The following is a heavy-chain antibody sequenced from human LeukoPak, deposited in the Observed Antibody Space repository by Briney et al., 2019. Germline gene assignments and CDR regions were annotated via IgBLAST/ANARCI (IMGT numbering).Heavy chain of an antibody. CDR2: ISYDGSNK. CDR3: ARDPVGANDHFDY. V-gene: IGHV3-30-3*01. J-gene: IGHJ4*02. D-gene: IGHD1-26*01. Sequence: GGSLRLSCAASGFTFSSYAMHWVRQAPGKGLEWVAVISYDGSNKYYADSVKGRFTISRDNSKNTLYLQMNSLRAEDTAVYYCARDPVGANDHFDYLGQGTLVTVSS. CDR1: GFTFSSYA.